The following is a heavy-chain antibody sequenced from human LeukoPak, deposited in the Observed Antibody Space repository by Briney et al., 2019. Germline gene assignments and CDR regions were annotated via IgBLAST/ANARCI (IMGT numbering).Heavy chain of an antibody. CDR1: GGSISRSDW. CDR2: VYYTGST. J-gene: IGHJ4*02. CDR3: ARHFAYSSSSYFDY. Sequence: SSETLSLTCAVSGGSISRSDWWSWVRQPPGKGLEWIGYVYYTGSTNYNPSLKSRVTMFEDKSKNQFSLRLYSVTVADTAVYYCARHFAYSSSSYFDYWGQGSLVTVSS. V-gene: IGHV4-4*02. D-gene: IGHD6-6*01.